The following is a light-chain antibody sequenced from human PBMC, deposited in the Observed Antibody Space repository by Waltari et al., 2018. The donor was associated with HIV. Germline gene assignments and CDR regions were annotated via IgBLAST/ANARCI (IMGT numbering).Light chain of an antibody. CDR2: DVC. V-gene: IGLV2-14*01. CDR1: SSDVGGYNS. J-gene: IGLJ2*01. Sequence: QSALTQPASVSGSPGQSITISCTGTSSDVGGYNSVSWYQQHPGKAPKLMIFDVCNRPSVVSNRFSGSKSGNTASLTISGLQAEDEADYYCSSYTSSSTVVFGGGTKVTVL. CDR3: SSYTSSSTVV.